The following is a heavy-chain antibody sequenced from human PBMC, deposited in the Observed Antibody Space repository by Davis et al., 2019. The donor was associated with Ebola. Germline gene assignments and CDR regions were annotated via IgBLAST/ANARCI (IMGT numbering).Heavy chain of an antibody. V-gene: IGHV1-8*01. Sequence: AASVKVSCKVSGYTLTELSMHWVRQATGQGLEWMGWMNPNSGNTGYAQKFQGRVTMTRENSMSTAYMELSSLRSEDTAVYFCARGGVAYSDLDYWGQGTLVAVSS. D-gene: IGHD2-21*01. CDR3: ARGGVAYSDLDY. CDR2: MNPNSGNT. CDR1: GYTLTELS. J-gene: IGHJ4*02.